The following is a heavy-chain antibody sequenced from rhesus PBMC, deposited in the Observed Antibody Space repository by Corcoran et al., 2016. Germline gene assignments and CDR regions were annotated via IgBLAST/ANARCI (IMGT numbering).Heavy chain of an antibody. V-gene: IGHV4-99*01. CDR2: ISGSSGSN. J-gene: IGHJ4*01. CDR1: GYSLSSAFY. D-gene: IGHD5-24*01. Sequence: QVQLQESGPGLVKPSETLSLTCAVSGYSLSSAFYCGWILQPPGKGLAYIGYISGSSGSNYYNPSLKSRVTISKDTSRNQFSLRLSSVTAADTAVYYCARLGGKGSGYSFDYWGQGVLVTVSS. CDR3: ARLGGKGSGYSFDY.